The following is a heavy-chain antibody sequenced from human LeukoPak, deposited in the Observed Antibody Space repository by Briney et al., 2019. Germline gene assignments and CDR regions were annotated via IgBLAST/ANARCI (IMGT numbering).Heavy chain of an antibody. J-gene: IGHJ5*02. D-gene: IGHD6-13*01. CDR2: INPSGGST. CDR3: ARDFLQQQLVRHWFDP. Sequence: ASVKVSCKASGYTFTSYYMHWVRQAPGQGLEWMGIINPSGGSTSYAQKFQGGVTTTRDTSTSTVYMELSSLRSEDTAVYYCARDFLQQQLVRHWFDPWGQGTLATVSS. CDR1: GYTFTSYY. V-gene: IGHV1-46*01.